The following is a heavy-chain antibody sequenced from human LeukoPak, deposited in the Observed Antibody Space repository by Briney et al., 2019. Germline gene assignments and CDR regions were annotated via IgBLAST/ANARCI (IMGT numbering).Heavy chain of an antibody. D-gene: IGHD3-16*01. CDR3: AHSMYYSTGPYCFDY. Sequence: SGPTLVKPTQTLTLTCTFSGFSLSTSGVGVGWIRQPPGKALEWLAVIYWDDDKRYSPSLKSRLTITKDTSKNQVVLTMTNMDPMDTATYYCAHSMYYSTGPYCFDYWGQGTLVTVSS. CDR1: GFSLSTSGVG. V-gene: IGHV2-5*02. CDR2: IYWDDDK. J-gene: IGHJ4*02.